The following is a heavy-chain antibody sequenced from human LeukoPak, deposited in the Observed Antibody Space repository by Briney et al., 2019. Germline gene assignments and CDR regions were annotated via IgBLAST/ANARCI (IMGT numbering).Heavy chain of an antibody. CDR2: IYHTGST. J-gene: IGHJ4*02. D-gene: IGHD3-9*01. CDR1: GGSISRYY. Sequence: SETLSLTCTVSGGSISRYYWNWIRQTPGKGLEWIGYIYHTGSTNYNPSLKSRVTISIDRSEKKFSLRLSSVTAADTAVYYCASSLSGDFDYWGQGTLVTVSS. CDR3: ASSLSGDFDY. V-gene: IGHV4-59*12.